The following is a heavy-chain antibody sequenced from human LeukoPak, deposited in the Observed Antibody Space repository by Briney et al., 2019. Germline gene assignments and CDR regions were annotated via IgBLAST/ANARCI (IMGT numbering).Heavy chain of an antibody. CDR1: GFTVSSNY. CDR3: AREYCSGGSCYSDY. J-gene: IGHJ4*02. CDR2: IYSGGST. V-gene: IGHV3-53*01. D-gene: IGHD2-15*01. Sequence: GGSLRLSCAASGFTVSSNYMSWVRQAPGKGLEWVSVIYSGGSTYYADSVKGRFTISRDNSKNTLYLQMNSLRAEDAAVYYCAREYCSGGSCYSDYWGQGTQVTVSS.